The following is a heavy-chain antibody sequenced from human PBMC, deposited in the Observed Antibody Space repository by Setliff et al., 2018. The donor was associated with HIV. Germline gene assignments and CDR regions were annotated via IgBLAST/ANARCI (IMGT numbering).Heavy chain of an antibody. CDR1: GYNFFSYG. Sequence: ASVKVSCKASGYNFFSYGISWVRQAPGQGLEWMGWISTFDGNTDYAQNVQDRVTMTTDTSTSTAYMELRSLRSDDTAVYYCARVPGDYGDNPIDYWGQGTLVTVSS. CDR3: ARVPGDYGDNPIDY. D-gene: IGHD4-17*01. J-gene: IGHJ4*02. CDR2: ISTFDGNT. V-gene: IGHV1-18*01.